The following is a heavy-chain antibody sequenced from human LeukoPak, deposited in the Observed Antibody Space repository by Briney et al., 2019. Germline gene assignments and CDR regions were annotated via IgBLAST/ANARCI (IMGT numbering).Heavy chain of an antibody. Sequence: PSETLSLTCTVSGGSISSSSYYWGWIRQPPGKGLEWIGSIYYSGSTNYNPSLKSRVTISVDTSKNQFSLKLSSVTAADTAVYYCARDSISGDYLSRFDYWGQGTLVTVSS. D-gene: IGHD4-17*01. J-gene: IGHJ4*02. CDR3: ARDSISGDYLSRFDY. CDR2: IYYSGST. V-gene: IGHV4-39*07. CDR1: GGSISSSSYY.